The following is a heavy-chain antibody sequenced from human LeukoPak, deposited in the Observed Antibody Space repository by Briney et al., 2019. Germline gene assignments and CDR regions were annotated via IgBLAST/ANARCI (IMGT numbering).Heavy chain of an antibody. J-gene: IGHJ5*02. CDR2: INSDGSST. Sequence: GGSLRLSCAASGFTFSSYWMHWVRQAPGKGLVWVSRINSDGSSTSYADSVKGRFTISRDNAKNTLYLQMNSLRAEDTAVYYCARVRLQANWFDPWGQGTLVTVSS. CDR1: GFTFSSYW. CDR3: ARVRLQANWFDP. V-gene: IGHV3-74*01.